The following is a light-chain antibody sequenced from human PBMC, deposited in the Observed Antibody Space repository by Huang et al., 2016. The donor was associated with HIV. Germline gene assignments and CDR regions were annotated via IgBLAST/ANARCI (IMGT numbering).Light chain of an antibody. CDR1: QTISSTY. Sequence: EIVLTQSPGTLSLSPGERATLSCRASQTISSTYLAWYQQEPGQAPRLLIYAASSRASGIPDRFSGSGSGTDFTLTIYRLEPEDFAVYYCQQYDTSPPALTFGGGTKVEIK. J-gene: IGKJ4*01. V-gene: IGKV3-20*01. CDR3: QQYDTSPPALT. CDR2: AAS.